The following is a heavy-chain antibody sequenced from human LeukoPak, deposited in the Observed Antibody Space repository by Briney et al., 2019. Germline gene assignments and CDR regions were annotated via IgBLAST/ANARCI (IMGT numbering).Heavy chain of an antibody. CDR3: AKDLAYEVVSAFGGMYGEAFDI. D-gene: IGHD3-16*01. Sequence: PSETLSLTCTVSGGSISSYYWSWIRQPPGKGLEWIGYIYYSGSTYYNPSLKSRVTISVDTSKNQFSLKLSSVTAADTAVYYCAKDLAYEVVSAFGGMYGEAFDIGGQGTLVTVSS. J-gene: IGHJ3*02. CDR2: IYYSGST. CDR1: GGSISSYY. V-gene: IGHV4-59*12.